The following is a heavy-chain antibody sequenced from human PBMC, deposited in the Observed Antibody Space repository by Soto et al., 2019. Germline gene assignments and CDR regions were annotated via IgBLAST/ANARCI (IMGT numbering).Heavy chain of an antibody. J-gene: IGHJ4*02. CDR2: FSGGSGTT. CDR1: GFTFPTYG. D-gene: IGHD1-1*01. Sequence: VHLLESGGGLVQPGGSLRLSCVVSGFTFPTYGVTWVRQAPGKGLEWVSGFSGGSGTTHYRDSVKGRFTISRDDSKSTVYLQMNSLGVDDTAGYYCVRWNGFGDYWGQGTLVTVSS. CDR3: VRWNGFGDY. V-gene: IGHV3-23*01.